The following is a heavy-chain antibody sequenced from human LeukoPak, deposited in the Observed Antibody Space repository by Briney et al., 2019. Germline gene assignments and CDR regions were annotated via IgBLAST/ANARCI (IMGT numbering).Heavy chain of an antibody. CDR3: GRSIGYTSGWYDP. J-gene: IGHJ5*02. CDR2: IYPGDSDT. Sequence: GESLKISCKGSGYIFTSYWIGWVRQMPGKGLEWMGMIYPGDSDTRYSPSFQGQVTISADKSISTAYLQWSSLKASDTAMYYCGRSIGYTSGWYDPWGQGTQVTVSS. V-gene: IGHV5-51*01. CDR1: GYIFTSYW. D-gene: IGHD6-19*01.